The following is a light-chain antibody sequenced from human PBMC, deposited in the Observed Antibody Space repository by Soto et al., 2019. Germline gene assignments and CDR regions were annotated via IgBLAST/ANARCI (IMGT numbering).Light chain of an antibody. V-gene: IGKV3-15*01. CDR1: QSVSSL. CDR3: QQYHYWPYT. J-gene: IGKJ5*01. CDR2: STS. Sequence: QSPATLSVSPGERVTLSCRASQSVSSLLAWYQQKPGQAPRLLIYSTSTRATGIPARFSGSGSGTEFTLTISSLQSEDFAIYYCQQYHYWPYTFGQGTRLEIK.